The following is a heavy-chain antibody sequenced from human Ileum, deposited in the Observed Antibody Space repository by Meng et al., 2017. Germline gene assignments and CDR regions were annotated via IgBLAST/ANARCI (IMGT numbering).Heavy chain of an antibody. V-gene: IGHV3-7*01. CDR3: ARGRLWAFDI. D-gene: IGHD1-1*01. Sequence: GGSLRLSCAASEFTFSSCWMNWVRQAPGKGLEWVANINQDGSGKYYVDSVKGRFTISRDNAKNSLYLQMNSLRAEDTAVYYCARGRLWAFDIWGQGTMVTVSS. J-gene: IGHJ3*02. CDR1: EFTFSSCW. CDR2: INQDGSGK.